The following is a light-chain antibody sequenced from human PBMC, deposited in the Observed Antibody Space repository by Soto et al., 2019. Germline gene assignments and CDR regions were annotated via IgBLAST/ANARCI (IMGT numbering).Light chain of an antibody. Sequence: QSALTQPASVSGSPGQSITISCTGTSSDVGSFTLVSWYLQYPGKGPKLIIYEDSRRPSGVSNRFTGSKSGNTASLTISGLQAEDEADYYCYSYTTTSTVIFGGGTKPTVL. J-gene: IGLJ2*01. CDR2: EDS. V-gene: IGLV2-23*01. CDR1: SSDVGSFTL. CDR3: YSYTTTSTVI.